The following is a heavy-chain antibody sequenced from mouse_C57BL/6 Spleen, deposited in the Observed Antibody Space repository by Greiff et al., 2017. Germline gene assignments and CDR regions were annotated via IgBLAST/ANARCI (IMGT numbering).Heavy chain of an antibody. D-gene: IGHD2-12*01. CDR3: ARRELDGFDY. Sequence: EVMLVESGPELVKPGASVKIPCKASGYTFTDYNMDWVKQSHGKSLEWIGDINPNNGGTIYNQKFKGKATLTVDKSSSTAYMELRSLTSEDTAVYYCARRELDGFDYWGQGTTLTVSS. V-gene: IGHV1-18*01. CDR1: GYTFTDYN. J-gene: IGHJ2*01. CDR2: INPNNGGT.